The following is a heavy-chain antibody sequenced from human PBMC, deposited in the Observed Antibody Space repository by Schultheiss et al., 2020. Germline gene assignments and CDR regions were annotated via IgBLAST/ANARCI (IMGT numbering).Heavy chain of an antibody. CDR2: INHSGST. J-gene: IGHJ6*03. CDR3: ARNGPGDYPYYYYMDV. Sequence: LSLTCAVYGGSLSGYYWSWIRQPPGKGLEWIGEINHSGSTNYNPSLKSRVTISVDTSKNQFSLKLSSVTAADTAVYYCARNGPGDYPYYYYMDVWGKGATVNAFS. V-gene: IGHV4-34*01. D-gene: IGHD4-17*01. CDR1: GGSLSGYY.